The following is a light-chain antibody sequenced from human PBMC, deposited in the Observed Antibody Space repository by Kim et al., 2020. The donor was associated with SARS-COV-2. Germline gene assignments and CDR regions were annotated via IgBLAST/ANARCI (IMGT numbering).Light chain of an antibody. J-gene: IGKJ4*01. Sequence: DIQMTQHPSSVSASLGGTVTITCRASQGISTHLVWYRQKLGKGPKLLIHGASTLHIGVPSRFIGGGSGTDFTLTITSLQPEDFATYYCQQSASLPVTSGGGTRVEVK. V-gene: IGKV1-12*01. CDR3: QQSASLPVT. CDR1: QGISTH. CDR2: GAS.